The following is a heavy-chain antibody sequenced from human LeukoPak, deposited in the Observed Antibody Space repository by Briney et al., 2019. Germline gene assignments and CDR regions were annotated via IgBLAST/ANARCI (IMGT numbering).Heavy chain of an antibody. CDR2: ISYDGSNE. V-gene: IGHV3-30*18. Sequence: GGSLRLSCAASGFTFSTYGMHWVRQAPGKGLEWVAVISYDGSNEYYADSVKGRFTISRDNSKNTLYLQMSSLRAEDTAVYYCAKEFDRGLPDYWGQGTLVTVPS. CDR3: AKEFDRGLPDY. CDR1: GFTFSTYG. D-gene: IGHD2-21*01. J-gene: IGHJ4*02.